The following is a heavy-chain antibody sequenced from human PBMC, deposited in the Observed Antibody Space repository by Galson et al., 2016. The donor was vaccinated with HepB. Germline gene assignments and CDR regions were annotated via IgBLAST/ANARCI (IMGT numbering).Heavy chain of an antibody. CDR1: GGSISSDDYY. CDR3: ARAQYEFWSGIPAFGI. CDR2: IYYSGNT. D-gene: IGHD3-3*01. Sequence: TLSLTCSVSGGSISSDDYYWSWIRQHPGKGLEWIGYIYYSGNTYYNPSLKSRVTMSVDTSKNQFSLKLTSVTAADPAVYYCARAQYEFWSGIPAFGIWGQGIMVTGSS. V-gene: IGHV4-31*03. J-gene: IGHJ3*02.